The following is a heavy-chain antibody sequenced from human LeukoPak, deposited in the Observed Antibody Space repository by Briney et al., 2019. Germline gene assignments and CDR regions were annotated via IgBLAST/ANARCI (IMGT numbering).Heavy chain of an antibody. CDR2: ISSSGSTI. Sequence: GGPLRLSCAASGFTFSDYYMSWIRQAPGKGLEWVSYISSSGSTIYYADSVKGRFTISRDNAKNSLYLQMNSLRAEDTAVYYCARDYYDSSGYYNEGYMDVWGKGTTVTVSS. CDR1: GFTFSDYY. D-gene: IGHD3-22*01. CDR3: ARDYYDSSGYYNEGYMDV. J-gene: IGHJ6*03. V-gene: IGHV3-11*01.